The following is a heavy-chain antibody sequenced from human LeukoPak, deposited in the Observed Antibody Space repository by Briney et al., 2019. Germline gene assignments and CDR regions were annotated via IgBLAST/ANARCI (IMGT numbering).Heavy chain of an antibody. Sequence: ASVKVSCKASGYTFTSYGISWVRQAPGQGLEWMGWISAYNGNTNYAQKLQGRVTMTTDTSTSTAYMELRSLRSDDTAVYYCAILKRVGSLTSSLYYIDYWGQGALVIVSS. CDR3: AILKRVGSLTSSLYYIDY. V-gene: IGHV1-18*01. CDR1: GYTFTSYG. D-gene: IGHD6-13*01. CDR2: ISAYNGNT. J-gene: IGHJ4*02.